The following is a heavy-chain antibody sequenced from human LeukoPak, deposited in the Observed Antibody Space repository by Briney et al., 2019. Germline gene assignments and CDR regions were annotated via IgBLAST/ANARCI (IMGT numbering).Heavy chain of an antibody. V-gene: IGHV3-48*04. D-gene: IGHD1-1*01. Sequence: PRGSLRLSCAASGFTFSSYSMNWVRQAPGKGLEWVSYISSSSSTIYYADSVKGRFTISRDNAKNSLYLQMNSLRAEDTAVYYCARESLLGRIDYWGQGTLVTVSS. CDR1: GFTFSSYS. CDR3: ARESLLGRIDY. CDR2: ISSSSSTI. J-gene: IGHJ4*02.